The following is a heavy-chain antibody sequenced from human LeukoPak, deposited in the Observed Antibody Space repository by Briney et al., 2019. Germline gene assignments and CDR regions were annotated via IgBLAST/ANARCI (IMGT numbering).Heavy chain of an antibody. J-gene: IGHJ4*02. Sequence: PGGSLRLSCAASGFTFTGYSMSWVRQAPGKGLEWVSAISGSGGSTYYADSVKGRFTISRDNSKNTLYLQMNSLRAEDTAVYYCAKSFGPVIAAAGTGADWGQGTLVTVSS. D-gene: IGHD6-13*01. V-gene: IGHV3-23*01. CDR2: ISGSGGST. CDR3: AKSFGPVIAAAGTGAD. CDR1: GFTFTGYS.